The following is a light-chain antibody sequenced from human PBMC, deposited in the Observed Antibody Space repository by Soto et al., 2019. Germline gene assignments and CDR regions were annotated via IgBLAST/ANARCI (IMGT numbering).Light chain of an antibody. J-gene: IGKJ2*01. V-gene: IGKV1-9*01. CDR2: DSS. Sequence: DIQLTQSPSFLSASVEDRVTISCRASYAISSSLAWYQQEPGKPPKLLIYDSSTLQTGVPSRITGSGSGRKFTLTISGLQFGDFATYFCQQLSHYPYTFGQGTKLEI. CDR1: YAISSS. CDR3: QQLSHYPYT.